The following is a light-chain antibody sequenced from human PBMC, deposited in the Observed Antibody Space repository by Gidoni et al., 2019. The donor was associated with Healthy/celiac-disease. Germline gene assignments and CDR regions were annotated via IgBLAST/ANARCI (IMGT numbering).Light chain of an antibody. V-gene: IGKV1-33*01. Sequence: DIQMTQSPSSLSASVGDRVTITCQASQDISTYLNWYQQKPGKAPKLLIYDASNLETGVPSRFSGSRSGTDFSFTISSLQPEDIAKYYCQQYDSPPYTFGPGTKLEIK. CDR3: QQYDSPPYT. CDR2: DAS. CDR1: QDISTY. J-gene: IGKJ2*01.